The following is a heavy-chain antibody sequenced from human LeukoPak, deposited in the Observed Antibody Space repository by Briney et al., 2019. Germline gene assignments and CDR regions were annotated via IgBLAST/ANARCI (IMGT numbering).Heavy chain of an antibody. CDR3: ARGNPFGVVIQDGPYGMDV. CDR2: MNPNSGNT. CDR1: GYTFTSYD. V-gene: IGHV1-8*01. J-gene: IGHJ6*02. D-gene: IGHD3-3*01. Sequence: ASVKVSCKASGYTFTSYDINWVRQATGQGLEWMGWMNPNSGNTGYAQKFQGRVTMTRNTSISTAYMELSSLRSEDTAVYYCARGNPFGVVIQDGPYGMDVWGQGTTVTVSS.